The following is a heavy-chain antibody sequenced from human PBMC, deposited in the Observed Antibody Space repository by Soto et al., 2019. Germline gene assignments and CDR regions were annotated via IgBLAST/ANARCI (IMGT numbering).Heavy chain of an antibody. CDR1: RFTLKSSA. J-gene: IGHJ4*02. CDR2: ISGSGGST. Sequence: LSCAASRFTLKSSARAGSRKKTGKGMEWVAAISGSGGSTYYADSVKGRFTISRENSKNTLYLQMNSLRAEDAAVYYCAKDLVGSNADYYDYLGQGTLVTVSS. D-gene: IGHD2-15*01. V-gene: IGHV3-23*01. CDR3: AKDLVGSNADYYDY.